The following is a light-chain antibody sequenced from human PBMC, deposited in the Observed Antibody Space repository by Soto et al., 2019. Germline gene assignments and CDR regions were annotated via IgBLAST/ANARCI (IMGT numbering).Light chain of an antibody. CDR1: QSLPHSNGYNY. Sequence: DIVMTQSPLSLPVTPGEPASISCRSSQSLPHSNGYNYLDWYLQKPGQSPQLLIYLGSNRASGVPDRFSGSGSGTDFTLKISRVEAEDVGVYYCMQALQTPWTFGQGTKWISN. CDR2: LGS. V-gene: IGKV2-28*01. J-gene: IGKJ1*01. CDR3: MQALQTPWT.